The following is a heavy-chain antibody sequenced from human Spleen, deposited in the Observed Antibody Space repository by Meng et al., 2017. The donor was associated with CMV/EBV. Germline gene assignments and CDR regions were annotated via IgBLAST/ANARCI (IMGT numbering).Heavy chain of an antibody. Sequence: GSLRLSCTVSGGSISSSSYYWGWIRQPPGKGLEWIGSIYYSGSTYYNPSLKSRVTISVDTSKNQFSLKLNSVTAADTAVYYCATHYVFWSGLMRGNWFDPWGQGTLVTVSS. V-gene: IGHV4-39*01. CDR1: GGSISSSSYY. CDR3: ATHYVFWSGLMRGNWFDP. D-gene: IGHD3/OR15-3a*01. J-gene: IGHJ5*02. CDR2: IYYSGST.